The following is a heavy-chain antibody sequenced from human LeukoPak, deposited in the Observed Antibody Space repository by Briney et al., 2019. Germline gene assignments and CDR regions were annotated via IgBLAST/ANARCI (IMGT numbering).Heavy chain of an antibody. V-gene: IGHV3-23*01. Sequence: GGSLRLSCAASGFTFSSYGMSWVRQAPGKGLEWVSAISGSGGSTYYADSVKGRFTISRDNSKNTLYLQTNSLRAEDTAVYYCAKAYCSSTSCPMDVWGKGTTVTISS. CDR1: GFTFSSYG. D-gene: IGHD2-2*01. J-gene: IGHJ6*03. CDR2: ISGSGGST. CDR3: AKAYCSSTSCPMDV.